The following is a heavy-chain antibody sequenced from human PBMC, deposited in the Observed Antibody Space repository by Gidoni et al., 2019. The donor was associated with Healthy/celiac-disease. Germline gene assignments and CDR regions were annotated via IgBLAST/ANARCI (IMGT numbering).Heavy chain of an antibody. D-gene: IGHD2-15*01. V-gene: IGHV3-20*04. CDR2: INWNGGST. CDR3: ARDWPGTCSGGSCYPYAFDI. Sequence: EVQLVESGGGVVRPGGSLRLSCAASGFTFADYGVSWVRQAPGKGLGWVSGINWNGGSTGYADSVKGRFTISRDNAKNSLYLQMNSLRAEDTALYYCARDWPGTCSGGSCYPYAFDIWGQGTMVTVSS. CDR1: GFTFADYG. J-gene: IGHJ3*02.